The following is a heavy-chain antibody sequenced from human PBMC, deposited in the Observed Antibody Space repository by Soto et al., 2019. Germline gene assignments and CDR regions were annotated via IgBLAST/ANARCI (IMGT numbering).Heavy chain of an antibody. J-gene: IGHJ6*02. CDR3: ARDRGIAAAGTYYYYGMDV. Sequence: ASVKVSCKASGYTFTGYYMHWVRQAPGQGLEWMGWINPNSGGTNYAQKFQGWVTMTRDTSISTAYMGLSRLRSDDTAVYYCARDRGIAAAGTYYYYGMDVWGQGTTVTVSS. V-gene: IGHV1-2*04. CDR2: INPNSGGT. CDR1: GYTFTGYY. D-gene: IGHD6-13*01.